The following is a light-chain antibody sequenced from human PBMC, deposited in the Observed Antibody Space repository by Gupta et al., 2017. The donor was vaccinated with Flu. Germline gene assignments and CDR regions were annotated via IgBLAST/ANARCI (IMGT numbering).Light chain of an antibody. Sequence: DIRMTQSPSTLSASIGDTLTISCRASQNIDEWLAWYQLKPGKAPKLLIYKASTLENGVPSRFSGSGSGAKFTLTINKLQRDDSASYFCQQYFSYRSFGQGTXVEIK. CDR1: QNIDEW. CDR2: KAS. CDR3: QQYFSYRS. V-gene: IGKV1-5*03. J-gene: IGKJ1*01.